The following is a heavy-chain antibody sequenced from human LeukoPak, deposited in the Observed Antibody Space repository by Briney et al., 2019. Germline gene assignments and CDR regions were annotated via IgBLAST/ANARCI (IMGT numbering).Heavy chain of an antibody. J-gene: IGHJ3*02. CDR2: IYTSGST. Sequence: SETLSLTCTVSGGSISSSSYYWGWIRQPPGKGLEWIGRIYTSGSTNYNPSLKSRVTISVDTSKNQFSLKLSSVTAADTAVYYCAREPLSGSYAFDIWGQGTMVTVSS. CDR3: AREPLSGSYAFDI. CDR1: GGSISSSSYY. V-gene: IGHV4-39*07. D-gene: IGHD3-3*01.